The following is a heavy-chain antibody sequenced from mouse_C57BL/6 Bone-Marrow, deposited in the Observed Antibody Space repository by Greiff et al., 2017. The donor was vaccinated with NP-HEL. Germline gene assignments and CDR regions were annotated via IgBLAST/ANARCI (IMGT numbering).Heavy chain of an antibody. CDR1: GYTFTSYW. D-gene: IGHD2-3*01. Sequence: QVQLQQPGAELVKPGASVKMSCKASGYTFTSYWITWVKQRPGQGLEWIGDIYPGSGSTNYNEKFKSKATPTVDTSSSTAYMQLSSLTSEDSAVYYCARSYDGYYLAWFAYWGQGTLVTVSA. CDR3: ARSYDGYYLAWFAY. CDR2: IYPGSGST. J-gene: IGHJ3*01. V-gene: IGHV1-55*01.